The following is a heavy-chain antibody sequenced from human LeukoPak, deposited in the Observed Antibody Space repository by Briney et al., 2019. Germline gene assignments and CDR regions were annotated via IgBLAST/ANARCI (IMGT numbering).Heavy chain of an antibody. CDR1: GFTFSSYA. V-gene: IGHV3-23*01. CDR2: ISGSGGST. J-gene: IGHJ4*02. D-gene: IGHD3-10*01. CDR3: ARDLGYYYGSGRKYDY. Sequence: GGSLRLSCAASGFTFSSYAMSWVRQAPGKGLEWVSAISGSGGSTYYADSVKGRFTISRDNAKNSLYLQMNSLRAEDTAVYYCARDLGYYYGSGRKYDYWGQGTLVTVSS.